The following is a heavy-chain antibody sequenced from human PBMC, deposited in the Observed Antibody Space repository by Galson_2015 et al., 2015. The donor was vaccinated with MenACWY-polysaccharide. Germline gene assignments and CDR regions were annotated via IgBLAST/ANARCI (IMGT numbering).Heavy chain of an antibody. Sequence: SLRLSCAASGFTFSSYRMNWVRQAPGKGLEWVSSISSSSSYIYYADSVKGRFTISRDNAKNSLYLQMNSLRAEDTAVYYCARDFIAAAGKHWGQGTLVTVSS. CDR1: GFTFSSYR. V-gene: IGHV3-21*01. J-gene: IGHJ4*02. CDR3: ARDFIAAAGKH. D-gene: IGHD6-13*01. CDR2: ISSSSSYI.